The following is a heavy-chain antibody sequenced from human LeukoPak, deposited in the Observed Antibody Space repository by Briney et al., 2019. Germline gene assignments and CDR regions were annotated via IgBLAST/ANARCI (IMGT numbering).Heavy chain of an antibody. D-gene: IGHD6-13*01. Sequence: PSETLSLTCAVYGGSFSGYYWSWIRQPPGKGLEWIGKINHSGSTNYNPFLKSRVTISVDTSKYQFSLKLSSVTAADTAVYYCARLQQLVVFDYWGQGTLVTVSS. V-gene: IGHV4-34*01. CDR2: INHSGST. J-gene: IGHJ4*02. CDR3: ARLQQLVVFDY. CDR1: GGSFSGYY.